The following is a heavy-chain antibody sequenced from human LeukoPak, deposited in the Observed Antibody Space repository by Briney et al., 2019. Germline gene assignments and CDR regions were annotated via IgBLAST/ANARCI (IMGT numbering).Heavy chain of an antibody. CDR3: ARVASHCYHCGMDV. V-gene: IGHV1-2*02. D-gene: IGHD2-21*02. Sequence: ASVKVSCKASGYTFTGYYMHWVRQAPGQGLEWMGWINPNSGGTNYAQKFQGRVTMTRDTSISTAYMELSRLRSDDTAVYYCARVASHCYHCGMDVWGQGTTVTVSS. CDR2: INPNSGGT. J-gene: IGHJ6*02. CDR1: GYTFTGYY.